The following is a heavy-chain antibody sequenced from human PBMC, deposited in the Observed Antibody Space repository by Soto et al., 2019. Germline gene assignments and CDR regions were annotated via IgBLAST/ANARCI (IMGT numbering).Heavy chain of an antibody. D-gene: IGHD2-2*01. Sequence: DVQLVETGGDLIQSGGSLRLSCAASGVTVSRHYMNWVRQAPGKGLEWVSVIYSGGNTYDADSVKGRFTISRNNAKNTLFLQMTDVRVEYTAVYYFGIGSSDNDGALRVDYWGQGPLVSVSS. J-gene: IGHJ4*02. CDR3: GIGSSDNDGALRVDY. CDR2: IYSGGNT. CDR1: GVTVSRHY. V-gene: IGHV3-53*02.